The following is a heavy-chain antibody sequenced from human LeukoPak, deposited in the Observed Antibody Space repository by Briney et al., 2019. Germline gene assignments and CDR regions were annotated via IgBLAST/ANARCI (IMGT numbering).Heavy chain of an antibody. CDR1: GFTFSSYE. Sequence: PGGSLRLSCAASGFTFSSYEMNWVRQAPGKGLEWVSYISSSGSTIYHADSVKGRFTISRDNAKNSLYLQMNSLRAEDTAVYYCVRQVVERYYYHGMDVWGQGTTVTVSS. CDR2: ISSSGSTI. CDR3: VRQVVERYYYHGMDV. D-gene: IGHD2-15*01. J-gene: IGHJ6*02. V-gene: IGHV3-48*03.